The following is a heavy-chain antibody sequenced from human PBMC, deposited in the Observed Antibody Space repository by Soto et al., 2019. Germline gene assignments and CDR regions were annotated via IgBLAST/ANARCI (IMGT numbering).Heavy chain of an antibody. CDR2: IYHSGST. V-gene: IGHV4-30-2*01. J-gene: IGHJ5*02. Sequence: SETLSLTCAVSGGSISSGGYSWSWIRQPPGKGLEWIGYIYHSGSTYYNPSLKSRVTISVDRSKNQFSLKLSSVTAADTAVYYCAREGHGYAYNWFDPWGQGTLVTVAS. CDR3: AREGHGYAYNWFDP. D-gene: IGHD5-18*01. CDR1: GGSISSGGYS.